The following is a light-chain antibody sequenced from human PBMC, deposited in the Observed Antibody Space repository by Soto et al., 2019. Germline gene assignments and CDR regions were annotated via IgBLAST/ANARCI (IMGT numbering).Light chain of an antibody. Sequence: DIQMTQSPSSLSASVGDRVTITCRASQSISTYLNWYQQKPGNAPKVLIFAASSLLSGVPSRFSGSGSGTDVTLTITSLQPEDFATYYCQQSHSFPRTFGQGTKVE. CDR3: QQSHSFPRT. CDR2: AAS. J-gene: IGKJ1*01. V-gene: IGKV1-39*01. CDR1: QSISTY.